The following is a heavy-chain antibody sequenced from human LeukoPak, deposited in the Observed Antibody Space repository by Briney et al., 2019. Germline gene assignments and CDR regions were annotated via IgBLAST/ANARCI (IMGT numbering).Heavy chain of an antibody. CDR3: ARGGFYCGGDCYVDY. J-gene: IGHJ4*02. D-gene: IGHD2-21*02. Sequence: SETLSLTCAVYGGTFSHYYWSWIRQPPGKGLEWMGEINHSGSTNYNPSLKSRVTISVDRSKNQFSLRLSSVTAADTAVYYCARGGFYCGGDCYVDYWGQGTLVTVSS. CDR2: INHSGST. V-gene: IGHV4-34*01. CDR1: GGTFSHYY.